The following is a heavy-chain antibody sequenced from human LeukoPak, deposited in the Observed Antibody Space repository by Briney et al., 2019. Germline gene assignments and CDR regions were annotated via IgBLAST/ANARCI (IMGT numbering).Heavy chain of an antibody. Sequence: PSETLSLTCTVSGGSISSYYWSWIRRPPGKGLEWIGYIYYSGSTNYNPSLKSRVTISVDTSKNQFSLKLSSVTAADTAVYYCARDCPSYYYDSSGCFDYWGQGTLVTVSS. CDR3: ARDCPSYYYDSSGCFDY. CDR1: GGSISSYY. J-gene: IGHJ4*02. D-gene: IGHD3-22*01. V-gene: IGHV4-59*01. CDR2: IYYSGST.